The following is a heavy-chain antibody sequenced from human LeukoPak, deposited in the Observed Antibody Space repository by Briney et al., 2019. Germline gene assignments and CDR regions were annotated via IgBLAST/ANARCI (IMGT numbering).Heavy chain of an antibody. J-gene: IGHJ4*02. D-gene: IGHD3-16*02. CDR1: GFTFSSYT. V-gene: IGHV3-21*04. Sequence: GGSLRLSCAASGFTFSSYTMNWVRQAPGKGLEWVSSISSTGSYIYYADSVKGRFTISRDNAKNSLYLQMNSLRAEDTAVYYCAKDRVWGSYRPTYDFDYWGQGTLVTVSS. CDR2: ISSTGSYI. CDR3: AKDRVWGSYRPTYDFDY.